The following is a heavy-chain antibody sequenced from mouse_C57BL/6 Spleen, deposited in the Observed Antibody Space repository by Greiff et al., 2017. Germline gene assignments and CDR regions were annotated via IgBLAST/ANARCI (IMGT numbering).Heavy chain of an antibody. V-gene: IGHV1-26*01. J-gene: IGHJ2*01. CDR3: AKVGNYVDY. CDR1: GYTFTDYY. CDR2: INPNNGGT. D-gene: IGHD2-14*01. Sequence: VQLQQSGPELVKPGASVKISCKASGYTFTDYYMNWVKQSHGKSLEWIGDINPNNGGTSYNQKFKGKATLTVDKSSSTAYMELRRLTSEDSAVYYCAKVGNYVDYWGQGTTLTVSS.